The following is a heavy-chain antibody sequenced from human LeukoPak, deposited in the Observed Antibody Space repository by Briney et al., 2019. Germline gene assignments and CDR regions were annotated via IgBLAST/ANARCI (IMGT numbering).Heavy chain of an antibody. J-gene: IGHJ4*02. Sequence: PGGSLRLSCAASGFTFSSYWMDWARQAPGKGLEWVANIKQDGSEKYYVDSVKGRFTISRDNAKNSLYLQMNSLRAEDTAVYYCARETYCTSTTCPIGDHFDYWGQGTLVTVSS. CDR3: ARETYCTSTTCPIGDHFDY. V-gene: IGHV3-7*01. CDR2: IKQDGSEK. D-gene: IGHD2-2*01. CDR1: GFTFSSYW.